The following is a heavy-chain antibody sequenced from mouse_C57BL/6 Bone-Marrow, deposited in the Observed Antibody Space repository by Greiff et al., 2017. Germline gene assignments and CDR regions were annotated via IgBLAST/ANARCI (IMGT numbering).Heavy chain of an antibody. CDR1: GFSFTSYG. J-gene: IGHJ3*01. Sequence: QVQLQQSGPGLVQPSQSLSITCTVSGFSFTSYGVHWVRQSPGKGLEWLGVIWRGGSTDYNAAVMSRLSITKDNPKSQVFFKMNSLQADDTAIYYCAGDSLFAYWGQGTLVTVSA. V-gene: IGHV2-5*01. CDR2: IWRGGST. CDR3: AGDSLFAY.